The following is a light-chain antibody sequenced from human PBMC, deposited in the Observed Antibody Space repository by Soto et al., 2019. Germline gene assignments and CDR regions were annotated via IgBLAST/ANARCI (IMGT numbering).Light chain of an antibody. Sequence: ELVLTHSRATLSLSPCARATLSFSASQSVSSYLAWYQQKPGQAPRLLIYDASNRATGIPARFSGSGSGTEFTLTISSLQSEDFAVYYCQQYNNWWTFGQGTKVDIK. V-gene: IGKV3-11*01. J-gene: IGKJ1*01. CDR2: DAS. CDR3: QQYNNWWT. CDR1: QSVSSY.